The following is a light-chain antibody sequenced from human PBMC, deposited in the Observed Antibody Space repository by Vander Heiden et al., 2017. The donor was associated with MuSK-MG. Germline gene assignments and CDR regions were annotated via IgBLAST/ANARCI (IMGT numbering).Light chain of an antibody. V-gene: IGKV1-9*01. J-gene: IGKJ5*01. CDR1: QGSYTF. Sequence: DIQFTQSPFFLSASLGDRVTLTCRASQGSYTFLAWYQQNPGKAPKLLIYTAPPLLGGVRSRLSRSRFGREFTLTINSLHPADIATYYLRYRHSYRLTFGQGTKLEIK. CDR3: RYRHSYRLT. CDR2: TAP.